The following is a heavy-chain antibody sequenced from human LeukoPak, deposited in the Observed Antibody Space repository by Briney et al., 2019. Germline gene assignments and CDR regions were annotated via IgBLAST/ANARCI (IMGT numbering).Heavy chain of an antibody. J-gene: IGHJ4*02. D-gene: IGHD3-10*01. CDR3: AKSYYYHSGSFDY. CDR1: GFTFSTCN. V-gene: IGHV3-30*18. CDR2: FSSDGRST. Sequence: PGRSLRLSCAASGFTFSTCNMHWVRQAPGKGLEWVAVFSSDGRSTFYAENVQGRFTLSRDNSKNTLSLQMNSLRAEDTAVYYCAKSYYYHSGSFDYWGQGTLVTVSS.